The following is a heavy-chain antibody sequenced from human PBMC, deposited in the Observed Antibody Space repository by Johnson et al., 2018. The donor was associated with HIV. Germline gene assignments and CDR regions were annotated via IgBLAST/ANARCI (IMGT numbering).Heavy chain of an antibody. Sequence: VQLVESGGGLVKPGESLRLSCAASGFTFSDYYMSWFRQAPGKGLEWVGFIRSKAYGGTTEYAASVKGRFTISRDDSKSIAYLQMNSLKTEDTAVYYCTTGGTIFGVVILDAFDIWSQGTMV. J-gene: IGHJ3*02. CDR3: TTGGTIFGVVILDAFDI. CDR1: GFTFSDYY. CDR2: IRSKAYGGTT. D-gene: IGHD3-3*01. V-gene: IGHV3-49*05.